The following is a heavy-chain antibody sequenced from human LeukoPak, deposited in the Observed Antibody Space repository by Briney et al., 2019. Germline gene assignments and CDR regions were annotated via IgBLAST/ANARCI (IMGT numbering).Heavy chain of an antibody. CDR2: ISGSGRST. CDR3: AKPHDDYGDYKSWFDP. CDR1: GFTFSRYA. Sequence: PGGSLRLSCAASGFTFSRYAMTWVRQAPGKGLEWVSAISGSGRSTYYADSVKGRFTISRDNSKNTLYLQMSSLRAEDTGVYYCAKPHDDYGDYKSWFDPWGQGTLVTVSS. D-gene: IGHD4-17*01. V-gene: IGHV3-23*01. J-gene: IGHJ5*02.